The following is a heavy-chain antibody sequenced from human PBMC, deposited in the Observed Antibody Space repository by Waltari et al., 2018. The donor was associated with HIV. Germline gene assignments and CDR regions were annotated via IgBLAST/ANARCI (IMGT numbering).Heavy chain of an antibody. CDR1: GFTLRNYW. CDR2: MNSEGTRT. Sequence: EAQLVESGGGSVQPGGSLRLSCVASGFTLRNYWMHWVRQAPGKCLVCGARMNSEGTRTTIADSVQCRLTISRDNAKSTLYLQMSSLRAEDTAVYYCARSPSGPDGFWGQGTLVTVSS. V-gene: IGHV3-74*01. D-gene: IGHD6-19*01. CDR3: ARSPSGPDGF. J-gene: IGHJ4*02.